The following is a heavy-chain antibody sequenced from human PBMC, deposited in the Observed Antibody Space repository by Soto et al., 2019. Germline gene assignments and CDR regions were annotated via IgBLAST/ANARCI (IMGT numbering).Heavy chain of an antibody. J-gene: IGHJ4*02. CDR2: IIPIFGTA. Sequence: QVQLVQSGAEVQKPGSSVKVSCKASGGTFSSYAISWVRQAPGQGLEWMGGIIPIFGTANYAQKFQGRVTITADKSTSTAYMELSSLRSEDTAVYYCASWVRGRTSGYFDYWGQGTLVTVSS. V-gene: IGHV1-69*06. D-gene: IGHD3-10*01. CDR1: GGTFSSYA. CDR3: ASWVRGRTSGYFDY.